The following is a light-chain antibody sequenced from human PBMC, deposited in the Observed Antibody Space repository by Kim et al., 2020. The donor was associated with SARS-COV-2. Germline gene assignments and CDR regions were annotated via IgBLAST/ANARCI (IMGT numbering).Light chain of an antibody. CDR2: KDN. V-gene: IGLV1-51*01. J-gene: IGLJ3*02. Sequence: QSVLTQPPSVSAAPGQRVTISCSGGTSNIRNNLVSWYQHLPGTAPKVLIYKDNKRPSGVPGRFSASKSGTSATLAITGLQTGDEGDYYCGTWDDRLDAGVLGGGTTLTVL. CDR3: GTWDDRLDAGV. CDR1: TSNIRNNL.